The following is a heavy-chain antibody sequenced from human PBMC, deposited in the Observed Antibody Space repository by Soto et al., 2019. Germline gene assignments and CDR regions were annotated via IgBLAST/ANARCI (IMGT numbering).Heavy chain of an antibody. CDR1: GFTFSRYA. CDR2: ISYDGSNK. CDR3: ARDREAIYCGGDCSHACDI. Sequence: PGGSLRLSCAASGFTFSRYAMHWVRQAPGKGLEWVAVISYDGSNKYYADSVKGRFTISRDNSKNTLYLQMNSLRAEDTAVYYCARDREAIYCGGDCSHACDIWGQGTMVTVSS. V-gene: IGHV3-30-3*01. J-gene: IGHJ3*02. D-gene: IGHD2-21*02.